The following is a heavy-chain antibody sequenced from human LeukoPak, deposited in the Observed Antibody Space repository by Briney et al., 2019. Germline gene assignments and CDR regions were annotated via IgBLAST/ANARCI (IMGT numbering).Heavy chain of an antibody. CDR1: GFTFDDYA. D-gene: IGHD6-19*01. Sequence: GRSLRLSCAASGFTFDDYAMHWVRHAPGPGLEWVSGISWNSGSVGYADSVKGRFTISRDNAKNSLYLQMNSLRAEDMALYYCAKADTMAVAGTIDYWGQGTLVTVSS. CDR2: ISWNSGSV. J-gene: IGHJ4*02. V-gene: IGHV3-9*03. CDR3: AKADTMAVAGTIDY.